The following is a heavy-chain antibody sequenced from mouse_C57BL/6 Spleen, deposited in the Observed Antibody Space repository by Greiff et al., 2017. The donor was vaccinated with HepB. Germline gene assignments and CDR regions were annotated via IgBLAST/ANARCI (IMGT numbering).Heavy chain of an antibody. CDR3: ARKDSNYVYAMDY. CDR1: GFTFSDYG. Sequence: EVKVVESGGGLVKPGGSLKLSCAASGFTFSDYGMHWVRQAPEKGLEWVAYISSGSSTIYYADTVKGRFTISRDNAKNTLFLQMTSLRSEDTAMYYCARKDSNYVYAMDYWGQGTSVTVSS. CDR2: ISSGSSTI. D-gene: IGHD2-5*01. V-gene: IGHV5-17*01. J-gene: IGHJ4*01.